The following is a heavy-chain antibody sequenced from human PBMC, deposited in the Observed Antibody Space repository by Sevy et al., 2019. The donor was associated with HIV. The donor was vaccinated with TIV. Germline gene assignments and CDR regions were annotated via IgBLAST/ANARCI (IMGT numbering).Heavy chain of an antibody. D-gene: IGHD6-13*01. Sequence: GGSLRLSCAASGFTFSSYGMHWVRQAPGKGLEWVAVISYDGSNKYYADSVKGRFTISRDNSKNTLYLQMNSLRAEDTAGYYCAKAGQSWDYFDYWGQGTLVTVSS. CDR3: AKAGQSWDYFDY. J-gene: IGHJ4*02. CDR2: ISYDGSNK. V-gene: IGHV3-30*18. CDR1: GFTFSSYG.